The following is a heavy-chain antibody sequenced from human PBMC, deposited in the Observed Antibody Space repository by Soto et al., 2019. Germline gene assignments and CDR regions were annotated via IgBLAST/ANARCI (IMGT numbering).Heavy chain of an antibody. Sequence: QVQLQESGPGLVKPSQTLSLICTVSGGSIRSGDYYWGWIRQPPGQGLEWIGYVYYSGSAHYNPSLKSRLSISLVTSKNQFALKLSSVTAADTAGYSCVRVDPMTGTFDIWGQGTMVTVSS. CDR1: GGSIRSGDYY. V-gene: IGHV4-30-4*01. D-gene: IGHD1-1*01. J-gene: IGHJ3*02. CDR2: VYYSGSA. CDR3: VRVDPMTGTFDI.